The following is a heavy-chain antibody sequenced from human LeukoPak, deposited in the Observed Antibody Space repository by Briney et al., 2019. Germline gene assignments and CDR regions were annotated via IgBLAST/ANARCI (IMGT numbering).Heavy chain of an antibody. CDR2: ISYDGSNK. CDR1: GFTFTNYV. CDR3: ARELTSTYYFDY. Sequence: PGRSLRLSCAASGFTFTNYVMHWVRQAPGKGLGWVAVISYDGSNKYYADSVKGRFTISRDNSKNTVYLQMNSLRPEDTAVYYCARELTSTYYFDYWGQGTLVTVSS. J-gene: IGHJ4*02. V-gene: IGHV3-30*04.